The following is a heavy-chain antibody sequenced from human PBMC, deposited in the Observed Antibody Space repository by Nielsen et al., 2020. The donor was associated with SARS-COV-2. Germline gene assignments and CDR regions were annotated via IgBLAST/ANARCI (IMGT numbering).Heavy chain of an antibody. V-gene: IGHV4-61*03. D-gene: IGHD3-10*01. CDR1: GGSVDAHRSY. J-gene: IGHJ3*01. CDR2: IYYSGST. CDR3: ARGKRGVAFDV. Sequence: SETLSLTCTASGGSVDAHRSYWSWIRQPPGKGLEWIGYIYYSGSTNYNPSLKSRVTISVDTSKSHFSLKLNSVTAADTADYYCARGKRGVAFDVWGQGSMVTVSS.